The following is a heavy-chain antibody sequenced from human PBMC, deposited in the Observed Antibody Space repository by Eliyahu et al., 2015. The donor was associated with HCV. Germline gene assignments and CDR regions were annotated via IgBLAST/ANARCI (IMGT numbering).Heavy chain of an antibody. Sequence: EVQLVXSGGGLVKPGGSLRLSCAASXFTFXSYSMNWVRQAPGKGLEWVSSISSSSSYIYYADSVKGRFTISRDNAKNSLYLQMNSLRAEDTAVYYCARAPSIAAAGTSDYWGQGTLVTVSS. CDR1: XFTFXSYS. CDR3: ARAPSIAAAGTSDY. V-gene: IGHV3-21*01. J-gene: IGHJ4*02. CDR2: ISSSSSYI. D-gene: IGHD6-13*01.